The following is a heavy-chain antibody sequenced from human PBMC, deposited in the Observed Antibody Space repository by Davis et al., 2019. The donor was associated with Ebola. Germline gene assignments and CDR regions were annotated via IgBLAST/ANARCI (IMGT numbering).Heavy chain of an antibody. CDR2: INTSGGSR. D-gene: IGHD2-15*01. CDR1: AYTFISYY. J-gene: IGHJ6*04. V-gene: IGHV1-46*01. Sequence: ASVPVSCKASAYTFISYYMMWGRRPPGERVEWRGIINTSGGSRSDAQKFQGRVTMTRVTSTGTVYMELSSLRSEDTAVYYCAREVVVVVAANTSGYYYYGMDVWGKGTTVTVSS. CDR3: AREVVVVVAANTSGYYYYGMDV.